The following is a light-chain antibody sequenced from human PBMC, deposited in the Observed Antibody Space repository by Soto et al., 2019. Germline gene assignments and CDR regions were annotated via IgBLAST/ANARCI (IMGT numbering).Light chain of an antibody. CDR2: DAS. CDR1: QSVSRC. V-gene: IGKV3-11*01. J-gene: IGKJ4*01. CDR3: QQCNTWPLT. Sequence: EIVLTQSPATLSLSPGESATLSCRASQSVSRCLVWFQHKPGQAPRLVFHDASYRAADIPARFSGSGSETDFTLTIRSLQPEDFAVYYCQQCNTWPLTFGGGTKLEIK.